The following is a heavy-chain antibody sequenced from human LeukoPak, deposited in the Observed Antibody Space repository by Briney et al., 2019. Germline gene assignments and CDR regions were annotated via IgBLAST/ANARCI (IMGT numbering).Heavy chain of an antibody. V-gene: IGHV3-30*02. CDR3: ARDHHAPPSGSFSYY. D-gene: IGHD1-26*01. CDR1: GFTFSSYG. CDR2: IRRDGDDK. J-gene: IGHJ4*02. Sequence: QPGGSLRLSCAASGFTFSSYGMHWVRQAPGKGLEWVVFIRRDGDDKYYADSVKGRFTISRDNSKNALYLQMNSLRSEDTAVYYCARDHHAPPSGSFSYYWGQGTLVTVSS.